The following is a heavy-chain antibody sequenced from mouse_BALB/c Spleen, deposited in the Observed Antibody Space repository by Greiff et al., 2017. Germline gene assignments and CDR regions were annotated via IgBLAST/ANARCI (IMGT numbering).Heavy chain of an antibody. D-gene: IGHD1-1*01. CDR1: GYTFTSYW. V-gene: IGHV1-87*01. CDR2: IYPGDGDT. Sequence: VKLQQSGAELARPGASVKLSCKASGYTFTSYWMQWVKQRPGQGLEWIGAIYPGDGDTRYTQKFKGKATLTADKSSSTAYMQLSSLASEDSAVYYCAREGENYYGYWGQGTLVTVSA. CDR3: AREGENYYGY. J-gene: IGHJ3*01.